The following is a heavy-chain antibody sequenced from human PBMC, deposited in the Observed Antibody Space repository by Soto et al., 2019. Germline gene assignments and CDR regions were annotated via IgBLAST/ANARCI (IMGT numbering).Heavy chain of an antibody. CDR1: GFTFSSHW. J-gene: IGHJ4*02. Sequence: EVQLVESGGGLVQPGGSLRLSCAASGFTFSSHWMSWVRQAPGKGPEWVANIKQDGSEEHYVDSVKGRFAISRDNVKNALYLQMNSRRVGDTAVYYCARDGGWQISFDYLGQGTLVTVSS. CDR3: ARDGGWQISFDY. CDR2: IKQDGSEE. V-gene: IGHV3-7*01. D-gene: IGHD6-19*01.